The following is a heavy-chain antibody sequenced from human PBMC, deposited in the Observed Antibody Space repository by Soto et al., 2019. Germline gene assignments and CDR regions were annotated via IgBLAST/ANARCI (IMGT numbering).Heavy chain of an antibody. CDR1: GGSITSGGYS. CDR3: AREFSPNWNYPSHY. D-gene: IGHD1-7*01. Sequence: SETLSLTCAVSGGSITSGGYSWGWIRQPPGQGLEWIGYMYHSGNTYYNPSLKGRVTISLDHSRNQFSLRLNSVTAADTAVFYGAREFSPNWNYPSHYWGHGTLVTVSS. CDR2: MYHSGNT. V-gene: IGHV4-30-2*01. J-gene: IGHJ4*01.